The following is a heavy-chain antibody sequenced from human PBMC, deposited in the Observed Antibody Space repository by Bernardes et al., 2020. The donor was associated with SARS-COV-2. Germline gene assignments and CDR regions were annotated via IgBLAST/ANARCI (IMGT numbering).Heavy chain of an antibody. CDR2: INPNSGGT. Sequence: ASVKVSCKASGYPFTGYYMHWVRRAPGQGLEWMGWINPNSGGTNYAQKFQGRVTMTRDKSISTAYMELSRLRSDDTAVYYCAIPPTNYDRYGMDVWGQGTTVTVSS. CDR3: AIPPTNYDRYGMDV. V-gene: IGHV1-2*02. D-gene: IGHD3-22*01. J-gene: IGHJ6*02. CDR1: GYPFTGYY.